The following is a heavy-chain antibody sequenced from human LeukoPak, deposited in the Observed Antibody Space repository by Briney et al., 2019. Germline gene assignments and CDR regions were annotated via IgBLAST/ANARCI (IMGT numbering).Heavy chain of an antibody. V-gene: IGHV3-23*01. CDR2: VTGSAGST. J-gene: IGHJ2*01. CDR1: GFTFRTYG. Sequence: GRSLRLSCVASGFTFRTYGMNWVRQAPGRGLEWVSSVTGSAGSTYYADSVRGRFTISRDNSNSTLYLHMNGLRVEGTAVYYCAGFRSGWPYWYFDLWGRGTLVTVSS. D-gene: IGHD6-19*01. CDR3: AGFRSGWPYWYFDL.